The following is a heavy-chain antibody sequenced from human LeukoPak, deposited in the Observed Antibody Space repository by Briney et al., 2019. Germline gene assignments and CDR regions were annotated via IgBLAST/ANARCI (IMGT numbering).Heavy chain of an antibody. D-gene: IGHD3-22*01. CDR3: ARDQVTIIVVVLDAFDI. CDR1: GYTFTSYG. J-gene: IGHJ3*02. V-gene: IGHV1-18*01. CDR2: ISAYNGNT. Sequence: ASVKVSCKASGYTFTSYGISWMRQAPGQGLEWMGWISAYNGNTNYAQKLQGRVTMTTDTSTSAAYMELRSLRSDDTAVYYCARDQVTIIVVVLDAFDIWGQGTMVTVSS.